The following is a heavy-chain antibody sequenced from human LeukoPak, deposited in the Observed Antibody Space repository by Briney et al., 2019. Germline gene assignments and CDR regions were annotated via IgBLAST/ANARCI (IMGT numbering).Heavy chain of an antibody. Sequence: PGGSLRLSCAASGFTFSSYWMSWVRQAPGKGREWVANIKQDGSEKFYVDSVKGRFTISRDNAKNSLYLQMNSLRAEDTAVYYCARAKISLPAAIFFWGQGTLVTVSS. CDR1: GFTFSSYW. CDR3: ARAKISLPAAIFF. D-gene: IGHD2-2*01. J-gene: IGHJ4*02. V-gene: IGHV3-7*01. CDR2: IKQDGSEK.